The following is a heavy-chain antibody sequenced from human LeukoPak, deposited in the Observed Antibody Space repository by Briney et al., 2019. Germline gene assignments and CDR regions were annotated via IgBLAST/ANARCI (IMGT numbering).Heavy chain of an antibody. CDR1: GFTVSSNY. J-gene: IGHJ6*02. CDR2: IYSGGST. Sequence: GGSLRLSCAASGFTVSSNYMSWVRQAPGKGLEWVSVIYSGGSTYYADSVKGRFTISRDNSKNTLYLQMNSLRAEDTAVYFCARGRGSSSWYLYYYYGMDVWGQGTTVTVSS. CDR3: ARGRGSSSWYLYYYYGMDV. D-gene: IGHD6-13*01. V-gene: IGHV3-53*01.